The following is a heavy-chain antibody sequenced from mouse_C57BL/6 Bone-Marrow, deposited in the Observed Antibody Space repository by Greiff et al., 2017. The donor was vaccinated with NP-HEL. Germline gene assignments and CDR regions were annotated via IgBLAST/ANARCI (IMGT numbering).Heavy chain of an antibody. CDR3: ARPYSGYDPYWYFDV. D-gene: IGHD2-9*01. J-gene: IGHJ1*03. CDR1: GYTFTSYW. CDR2: IYPGSGST. V-gene: IGHV1-55*01. Sequence: VQLQQPGAELVKPGAAVKMSCKASGYTFTSYWITWVKQRPGQGLEWIGEIYPGSGSTNYNEKFKSKATLTVDTSSSTAYMQLSSLTSDDSAVYYCARPYSGYDPYWYFDVWGTGTTVTVSS.